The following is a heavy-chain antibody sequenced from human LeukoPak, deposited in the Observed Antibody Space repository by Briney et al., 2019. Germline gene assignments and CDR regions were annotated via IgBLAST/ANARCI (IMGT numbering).Heavy chain of an antibody. J-gene: IGHJ3*02. D-gene: IGHD4-11*01. V-gene: IGHV3-30*02. CDR3: AKANTVTTDGAFDI. Sequence: PGGSLRLSCAASGFTFSSYGMHWVRQAPGKGLEWVAFIRYDGSNKYYADSVKGRFTISRDNSKNTLYLQMNSLRAEDTAVYYCAKANTVTTDGAFDIWGQGTMVTVSS. CDR2: IRYDGSNK. CDR1: GFTFSSYG.